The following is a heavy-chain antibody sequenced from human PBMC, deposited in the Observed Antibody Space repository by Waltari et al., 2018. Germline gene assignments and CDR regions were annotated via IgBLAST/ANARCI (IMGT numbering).Heavy chain of an antibody. V-gene: IGHV4-38-2*01. Sequence: QVQLQESGPGLVKPSETLSLTCAVSGYSISSGYYWGWIRQPPGKGLEWIGGIYHRDNTYYNPSLESRVTISVDTSKNQFSLRLSSVTAADTALYYCARGDYGDAFDYWGQGALVTVSS. CDR2: IYHRDNT. J-gene: IGHJ4*02. CDR3: ARGDYGDAFDY. CDR1: GYSISSGYY. D-gene: IGHD4-17*01.